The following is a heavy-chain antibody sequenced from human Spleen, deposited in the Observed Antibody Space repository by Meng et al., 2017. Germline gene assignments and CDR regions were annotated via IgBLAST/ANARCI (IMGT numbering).Heavy chain of an antibody. CDR2: IYYIGST. V-gene: IGHV4-59*01. J-gene: IGHJ6*02. Sequence: SETLSLTCTVSGGSISSYYWSWIRQPPGKGLEWIGHIYYIGSTKYNPSLRSRVTISVDTSKNQFSLRLNSVTAADTAVYYCARGGNYCSGASCYRFGMDVWGQGTTVTVSS. CDR1: GGSISSYY. CDR3: ARGGNYCSGASCYRFGMDV. D-gene: IGHD2-15*01.